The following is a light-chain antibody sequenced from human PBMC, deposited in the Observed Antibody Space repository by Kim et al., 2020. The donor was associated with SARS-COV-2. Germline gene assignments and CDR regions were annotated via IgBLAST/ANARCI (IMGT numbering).Light chain of an antibody. CDR1: QSVSSSY. CDR2: GAS. J-gene: IGKJ1*01. V-gene: IGKV3-20*01. Sequence: SPGERATLSCRASQSVSSSYLAWYQQKPGQAPRLLIYGASSRATGIPDRFSGSGSGTDFTLTISRLEPEDFAVYYCQQYGSSQTFGQGTKVDIK. CDR3: QQYGSSQT.